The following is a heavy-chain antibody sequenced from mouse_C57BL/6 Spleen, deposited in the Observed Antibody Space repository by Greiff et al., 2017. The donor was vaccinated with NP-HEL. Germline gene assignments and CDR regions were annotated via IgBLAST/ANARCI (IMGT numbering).Heavy chain of an antibody. Sequence: EVQLVESGPGMVNPSPSLSLTCTVTGYSITSGYDWHWIRHFPGNKLEWMGYISYSGSTNYNPSLKSRISITHDTSKNHFFLKLNSVTTEDTATYYCARGDYGLYYFDYWGQGTTLTVSS. J-gene: IGHJ2*01. D-gene: IGHD2-4*01. V-gene: IGHV3-1*01. CDR2: ISYSGST. CDR3: ARGDYGLYYFDY. CDR1: GYSITSGYD.